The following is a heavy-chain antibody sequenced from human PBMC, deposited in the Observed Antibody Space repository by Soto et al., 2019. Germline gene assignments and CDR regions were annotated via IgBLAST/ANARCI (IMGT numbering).Heavy chain of an antibody. CDR1: VGSISSYY. V-gene: IGHV4-59*08. Sequence: SETLSLTCTVSVGSISSYYWSWIRQPPGKGLEWIGDIYYSGSTNYNPSLKSRVTIPVDTPKNQSSLKLSSVTAADTAVYYCARHPLVPAATFDYWGQGTLVTVSS. J-gene: IGHJ4*02. CDR3: ARHPLVPAATFDY. CDR2: IYYSGST. D-gene: IGHD2-2*01.